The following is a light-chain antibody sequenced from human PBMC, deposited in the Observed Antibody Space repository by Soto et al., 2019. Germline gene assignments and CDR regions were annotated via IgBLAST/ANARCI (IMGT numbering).Light chain of an antibody. CDR1: QSVSSN. V-gene: IGKV3-15*01. CDR2: DAS. CDR3: QQYHNWPIT. Sequence: EIVMTQSPATLSVSPGERATLSCRASQSVSSNLAGHQQNPGQAPRILMYDASTRATGIPARFSVSGSGTEFTPTISSLQSEDFAVYYCQQYHNWPITFGQGTRLEIK. J-gene: IGKJ5*01.